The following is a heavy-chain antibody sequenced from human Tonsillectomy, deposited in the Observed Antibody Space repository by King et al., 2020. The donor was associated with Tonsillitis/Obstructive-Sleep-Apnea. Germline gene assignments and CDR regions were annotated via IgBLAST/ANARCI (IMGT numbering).Heavy chain of an antibody. D-gene: IGHD2-2*01. V-gene: IGHV5-51*01. CDR3: ARQSYRYCSSTSCLGAFDI. Sequence: VQLVESGAEVKKPGESLKISCKGSGYSFTSYWIGWVRQMPGKGLEWMGTIYPGDSDTRYSPSFQGQVTISADKSISTAYLQWSSLKASDTAMYYCARQSYRYCSSTSCLGAFDIWGQGTMVTVSS. CDR2: IYPGDSDT. J-gene: IGHJ3*02. CDR1: GYSFTSYW.